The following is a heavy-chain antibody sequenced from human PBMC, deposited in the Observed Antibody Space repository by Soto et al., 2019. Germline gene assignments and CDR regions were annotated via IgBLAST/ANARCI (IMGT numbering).Heavy chain of an antibody. V-gene: IGHV3-21*01. CDR3: AREGVRGEYYFDY. Sequence: EVQLVESGGGLVKPGGSLRLSCAASGFTFSSYSMNWVRQAAGKGLEWVSSISSSSSYIYYADSVKGRFTISRDNAKNSLYLQMNSLRSEDTAVYYCAREGVRGEYYFDYWGQGTLVTVSS. CDR2: ISSSSSYI. CDR1: GFTFSSYS. D-gene: IGHD3-10*01. J-gene: IGHJ4*02.